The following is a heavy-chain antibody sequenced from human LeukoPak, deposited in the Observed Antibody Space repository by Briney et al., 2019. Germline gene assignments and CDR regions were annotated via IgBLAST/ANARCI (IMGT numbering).Heavy chain of an antibody. J-gene: IGHJ4*02. CDR3: ARWYSSGWAFDY. V-gene: IGHV4-39*01. D-gene: IGHD6-19*01. CDR1: GDSISSSDYY. Sequence: PSETLSLTCTVSGDSISSSDYYWGWIRQPPGKGLGWIGTISYSGSTYYNPSLQSRVTISVDTSKNQFSLKLSSVTAADTAVYYCARWYSSGWAFDYWGQGTLVTVSS. CDR2: ISYSGST.